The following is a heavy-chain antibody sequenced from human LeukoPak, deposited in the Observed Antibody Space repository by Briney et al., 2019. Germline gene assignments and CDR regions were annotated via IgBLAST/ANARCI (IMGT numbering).Heavy chain of an antibody. CDR2: VRYDSSNK. Sequence: GGSLRLSCAASGFTFSGYGMHWVRQAPGKGLEWVAFVRYDSSNKYYADSVKGRFTVSRDNSKSMLYLQMNSLRAEDTAVYYCAYYHGNEEPPTFWGQGTLVTVSS. CDR3: AYYHGNEEPPTF. J-gene: IGHJ4*02. D-gene: IGHD1-20*01. CDR1: GFTFSGYG. V-gene: IGHV3-30*02.